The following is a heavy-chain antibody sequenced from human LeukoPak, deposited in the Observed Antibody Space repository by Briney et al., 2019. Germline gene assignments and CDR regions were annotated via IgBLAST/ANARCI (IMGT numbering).Heavy chain of an antibody. J-gene: IGHJ4*02. CDR1: GYTFTSYA. D-gene: IGHD3-22*01. CDR2: INTNTGNP. Sequence: ASVKVSCKASGYTFTSYAMNWVRQAPGQGLEWMGWINTNTGNPTYAQGFTGRFVFSLDTSVSTAYLQISNLKAEDIAVYYCARVVRGSSGYRYYFDYWGQETLVTVSS. V-gene: IGHV7-4-1*02. CDR3: ARVVRGSSGYRYYFDY.